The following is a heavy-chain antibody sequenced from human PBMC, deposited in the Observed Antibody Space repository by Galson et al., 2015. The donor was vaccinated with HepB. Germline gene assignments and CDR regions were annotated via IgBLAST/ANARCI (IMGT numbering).Heavy chain of an antibody. CDR2: ITYDGTNK. CDR3: VKGGGYSAIRGRGGFDS. V-gene: IGHV3-30*04. J-gene: IGHJ4*02. Sequence: SLRLSCAASGFTFNSYAMHWVRQAPGKGLQWVAVITYDGTNKFSARPVKGRFPISRDNSGNTLFLHMNSLRPEDTALYYCVKGGGYSAIRGRGGFDSWGQGALVTVSS. D-gene: IGHD5-12*01. CDR1: GFTFNSYA.